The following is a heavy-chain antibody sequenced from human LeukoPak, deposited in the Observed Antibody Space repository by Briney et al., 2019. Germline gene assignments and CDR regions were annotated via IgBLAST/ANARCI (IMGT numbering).Heavy chain of an antibody. CDR2: INPNSGGT. V-gene: IGHV1-2*02. J-gene: IGHJ5*02. CDR1: GYTLTGYY. CDR3: ARGIAAQFDP. Sequence: GASVKVSCKAPGYTLTGYYMHWVRQAPGQGLEWMGWINPNSGGTNYAQKFQGKVTMTRDTSISTAYMELSRLRSDDTAVYYCARGIAAQFDPWGQGTLVTVSS. D-gene: IGHD6-13*01.